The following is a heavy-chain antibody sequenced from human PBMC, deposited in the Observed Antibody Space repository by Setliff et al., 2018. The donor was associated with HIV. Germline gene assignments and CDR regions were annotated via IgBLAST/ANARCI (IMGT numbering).Heavy chain of an antibody. CDR1: GGSISSYY. V-gene: IGHV4-59*12. D-gene: IGHD2-15*01. CDR2: IYYSGRT. Sequence: SETLSLTCTVSGGSISSYYWSWIRQPPGKGLEWIGYIYYSGRTNYNPSLKSRLTVSIDTSKNHLSLKLTSMTAADTAMYFCARGKDPGLYFDNWRQVMLVTVSS. CDR3: ARGKDPGLYFDN. J-gene: IGHJ4*02.